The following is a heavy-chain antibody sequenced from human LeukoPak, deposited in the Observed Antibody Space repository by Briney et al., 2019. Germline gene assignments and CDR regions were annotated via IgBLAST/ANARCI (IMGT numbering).Heavy chain of an antibody. J-gene: IGHJ4*02. Sequence: SGGSLRLSCAASGFTFSSYAMSWVRQAPGKGLEWVSAISGSGGSTYYADSVKGRFTISRDNSKNTMYLQMNSLRAEDTAVYYCAKDQGVVVPERHFDYWGQGTLVTVSS. D-gene: IGHD2-2*01. CDR1: GFTFSSYA. CDR3: AKDQGVVVPERHFDY. V-gene: IGHV3-23*01. CDR2: ISGSGGST.